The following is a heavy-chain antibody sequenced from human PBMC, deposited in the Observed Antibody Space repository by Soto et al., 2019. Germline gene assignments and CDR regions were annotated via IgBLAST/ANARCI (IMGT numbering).Heavy chain of an antibody. D-gene: IGHD4-17*01. CDR2: IYYTGST. Sequence: QVQLQESGPGLVKPSETLSLTCTVSGGSISSGGYYWSWIRQHPGKGLEWIGYIYYTGSTNYNPYLKSRVTISVDTSKNQFSLKLSSVTAADTAVYYCASQPGNYGDYGYWGQGTLVTVSS. CDR3: ASQPGNYGDYGY. J-gene: IGHJ4*02. V-gene: IGHV4-31*03. CDR1: GGSISSGGYY.